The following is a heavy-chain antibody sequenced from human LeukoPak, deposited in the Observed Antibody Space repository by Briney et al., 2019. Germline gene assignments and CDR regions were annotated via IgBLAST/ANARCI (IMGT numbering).Heavy chain of an antibody. V-gene: IGHV3-49*03. J-gene: IGHJ3*02. CDR2: IRTRAFGGTT. CDR3: ARDPPLRVQANARAFDI. Sequence: GGSLRLSCTASGITFGDYALSWFRQAPGKGLEWVGFIRTRAFGGTTEYAASVKGRFTISRDNSKNTLYLQMNSLRAEDTAVYYCARDPPLRVQANARAFDIWGQGTMVTVSS. CDR1: GITFGDYA. D-gene: IGHD5-12*01.